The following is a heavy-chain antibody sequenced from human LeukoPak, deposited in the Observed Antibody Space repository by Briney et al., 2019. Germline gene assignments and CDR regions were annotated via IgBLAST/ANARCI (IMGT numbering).Heavy chain of an antibody. CDR2: ISADNGNT. Sequence: ASVKVSCKASGYSFTSYGINWVRQAPGQGLEWMGWISADNGNTNYAQKLQGRVTMTKDTSTKTASMELTSLRSDDTAVYYCARGYDFWSGYYPFDYWGLGTLSPSPQ. CDR3: ARGYDFWSGYYPFDY. CDR1: GYSFTSYG. V-gene: IGHV1-18*01. J-gene: IGHJ4*02. D-gene: IGHD3-3*01.